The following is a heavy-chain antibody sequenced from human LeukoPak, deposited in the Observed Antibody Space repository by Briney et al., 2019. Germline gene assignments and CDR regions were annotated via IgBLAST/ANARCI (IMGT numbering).Heavy chain of an antibody. J-gene: IGHJ4*02. CDR1: GFTFSSYS. Sequence: GGSLRLSCAASGFTFSSYSMNWVRQAPGKGLEWVTSISSSSSYIYYADSVKGRFTISRDNSKNTLYLQMNSLRAEDTAVYYCAKAVEDIVVVPAAIPDYWGQGTLVTVSS. D-gene: IGHD2-2*02. V-gene: IGHV3-21*04. CDR3: AKAVEDIVVVPAAIPDY. CDR2: ISSSSSYI.